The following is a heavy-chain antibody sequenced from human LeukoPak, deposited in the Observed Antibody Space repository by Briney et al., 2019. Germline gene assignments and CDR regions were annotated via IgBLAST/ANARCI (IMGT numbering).Heavy chain of an antibody. CDR2: ISAYNGNT. Sequence: ASVKVSCKASGYTFTSYGISWVRQAPGQGLEWMGWISAYNGNTNYAQKLQGRVTMTTDTSTSTPYMELRSLRSDDTAVYYCARDPIVGATGLNWFDPWGQGTLVTVSS. CDR1: GYTFTSYG. V-gene: IGHV1-18*01. CDR3: ARDPIVGATGLNWFDP. D-gene: IGHD1-26*01. J-gene: IGHJ5*02.